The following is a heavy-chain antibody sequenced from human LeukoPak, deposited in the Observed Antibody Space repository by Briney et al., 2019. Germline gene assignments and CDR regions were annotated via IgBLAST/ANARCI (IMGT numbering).Heavy chain of an antibody. V-gene: IGHV3-48*03. CDR2: ISSSGSTI. Sequence: GGSLRLSCAASGFTFSSYETNWVRRAPGKGLEWVSYISSSGSTIYYADSVKGRFTISRDNAKNSLYLQMNSLRAEDTAVYYCANLLGAFDIWGQGTMVTVSS. CDR1: GFTFSSYE. CDR3: ANLLGAFDI. J-gene: IGHJ3*02.